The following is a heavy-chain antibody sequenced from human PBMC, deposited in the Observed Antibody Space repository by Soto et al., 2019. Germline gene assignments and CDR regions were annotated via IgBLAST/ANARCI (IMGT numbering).Heavy chain of an antibody. CDR3: ARDGTEYYGEYYDY. Sequence: GGSLRLFCATSGFTFSDYYMSWIRQAPGKGLEWVSYIGTRGNTKYYADSVRGRFTISRDNAKNSLYLQMNSLRADDTAVYYCARDGTEYYGEYYDYWGQGIPVTVSS. J-gene: IGHJ4*02. V-gene: IGHV3-11*01. CDR2: IGTRGNTK. D-gene: IGHD4-17*01. CDR1: GFTFSDYY.